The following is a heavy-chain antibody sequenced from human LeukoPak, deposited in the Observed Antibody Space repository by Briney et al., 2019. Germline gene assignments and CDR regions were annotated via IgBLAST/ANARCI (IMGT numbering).Heavy chain of an antibody. CDR1: GYTFTSYG. J-gene: IGHJ4*02. Sequence: ASVKVSCKASGYTFTSYGISWVRQAPGQGLEWMGWISAYNGNTNYAQKLQGRVAMTTDTSTSTAYMELSSLRSEDTAVYYCARGGNDYGDYSFDYWGQGTLVTVSS. D-gene: IGHD4-17*01. CDR2: ISAYNGNT. V-gene: IGHV1-18*01. CDR3: ARGGNDYGDYSFDY.